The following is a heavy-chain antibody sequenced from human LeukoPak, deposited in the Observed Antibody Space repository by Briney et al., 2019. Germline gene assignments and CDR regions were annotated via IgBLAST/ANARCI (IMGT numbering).Heavy chain of an antibody. CDR2: ISGTGSTT. V-gene: IGHV3-48*03. Sequence: GGSLRHSCAASRFTFSSYKMHWVRQAPGKGLEWVSYISGTGSTTFYADSVKGRFTISRDNAKNSLYLLMNSLRAEDTAFYYCEIEASYYFDYWGQGTLVTVSS. CDR3: EIEASYYFDY. D-gene: IGHD6-6*01. CDR1: RFTFSSYK. J-gene: IGHJ4*02.